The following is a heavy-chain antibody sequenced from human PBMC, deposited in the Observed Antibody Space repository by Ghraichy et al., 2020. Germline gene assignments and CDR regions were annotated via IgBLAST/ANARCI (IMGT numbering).Heavy chain of an antibody. Sequence: SETLSLTCTVSGGSISTYYLSWMRQPPGKGLEWIGYVHNNGSTNYNPSLKSRVTISVDTSQNQFSLKLTSVTTADTAVYYCARESGWSGFFDYWGQGTLVTVSS. V-gene: IGHV4-59*01. D-gene: IGHD3-3*01. J-gene: IGHJ4*02. CDR2: VHNNGST. CDR3: ARESGWSGFFDY. CDR1: GGSISTYY.